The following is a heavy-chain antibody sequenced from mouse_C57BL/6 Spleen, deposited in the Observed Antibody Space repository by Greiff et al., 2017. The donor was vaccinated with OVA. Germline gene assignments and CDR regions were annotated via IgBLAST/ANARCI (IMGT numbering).Heavy chain of an antibody. D-gene: IGHD2-3*01. CDR2: ISSGGSYT. CDR1: GFTFSSYG. CDR3: ASLDGYPLAY. J-gene: IGHJ3*01. V-gene: IGHV5-6*01. Sequence: EVHLVESGGDLVKPGGSLKLSCAASGFTFSSYGMSWVRQTPDKRLEWVATISSGGSYTYYPDSVKGRFTISRDNAKNTLYLQMSSLKSEDTAMYYCASLDGYPLAYWGQGTLVTVSA.